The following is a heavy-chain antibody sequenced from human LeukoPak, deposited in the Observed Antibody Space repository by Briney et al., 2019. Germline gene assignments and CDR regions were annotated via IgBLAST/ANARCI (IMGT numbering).Heavy chain of an antibody. J-gene: IGHJ6*02. CDR3: ARDRYYGSGSYYEYYYYGMDV. V-gene: IGHV3-66*01. Sequence: GGSLRLSCAASGFTVSSNYMSWVRQAPGKGLEWVSVIYSGGSTYYADSVKGRFTISRDNSKNTLYLQMNSLRAEDTAVYYCARDRYYGSGSYYEYYYYGMDVWGQGTTVTVSS. D-gene: IGHD3-10*01. CDR2: IYSGGST. CDR1: GFTVSSNY.